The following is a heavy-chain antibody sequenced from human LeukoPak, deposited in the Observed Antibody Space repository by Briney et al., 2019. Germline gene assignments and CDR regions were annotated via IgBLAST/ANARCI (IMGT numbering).Heavy chain of an antibody. CDR3: ARDTAMNGYYYYGMDV. V-gene: IGHV4-39*07. J-gene: IGHJ6*02. D-gene: IGHD5-18*01. CDR1: GGSIRSSYYY. Sequence: SETLSLTCTVSGGSIRSSYYYWGWIRQPPGKGLEWIGSIYDSGSTYYNPSLKSRVTISVDTSKNQFSLKLSSVTAADTAVYYCARDTAMNGYYYYGMDVWGQGTTVTVSS. CDR2: IYDSGST.